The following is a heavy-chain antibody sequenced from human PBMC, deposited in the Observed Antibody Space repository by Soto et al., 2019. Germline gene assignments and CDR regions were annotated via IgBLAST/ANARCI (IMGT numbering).Heavy chain of an antibody. J-gene: IGHJ6*02. CDR1: GFTFSDYA. CDR2: IRDDGTNK. D-gene: IGHD3-10*01. CDR3: AREGRIAKVRGVRYDYYGMDV. V-gene: IGHV3-30-3*01. Sequence: QVQLVESGGGVVQPGTSLRLSCAAAGFTFSDYAMHWVRQAPGKGLEWVALIRDDGTNKFYADPVKGRFSISRDNSKNTFFLQVNSLSVEDTAVYYWAREGRIAKVRGVRYDYYGMDVWGQGTTVTVSS.